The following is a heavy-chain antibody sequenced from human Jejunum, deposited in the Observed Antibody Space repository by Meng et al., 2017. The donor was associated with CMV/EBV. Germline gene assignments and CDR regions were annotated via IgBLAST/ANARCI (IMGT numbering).Heavy chain of an antibody. CDR1: EFTYW. CDR2: INSDGSTA. D-gene: IGHD3-16*01. J-gene: IGHJ4*02. CDR3: ARGGGPDY. Sequence: ESLKISCAASEFTYWMHWVRQAPGKGLVWVSRINSDGSTARYADSVKGRFTISRDNAKNTLYLQMNSLRAEDTAVYYCARGGGPDYWGRGTLVTVSS. V-gene: IGHV3-74*01.